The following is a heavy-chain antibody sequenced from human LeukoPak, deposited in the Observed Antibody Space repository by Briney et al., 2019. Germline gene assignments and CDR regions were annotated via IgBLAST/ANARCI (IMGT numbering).Heavy chain of an antibody. CDR1: GGSISSSSYY. CDR3: ARYSSGWYYFDY. D-gene: IGHD6-19*01. CDR2: IYYSGST. Sequence: SETLSLTCTVSGGSISSSSYYWGWVRQPPGKGLEWIGSIYYSGSTYYNPSLKSRVTISVDTSKNQFSLKLSSVTAADTAVYYCARYSSGWYYFDYWGQGTLVTVSS. J-gene: IGHJ4*02. V-gene: IGHV4-39*01.